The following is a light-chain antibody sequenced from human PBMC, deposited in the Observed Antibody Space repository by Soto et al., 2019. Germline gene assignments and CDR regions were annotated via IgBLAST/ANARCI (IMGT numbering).Light chain of an antibody. Sequence: EIVLTQSPGTLSLSPGERFTLSCRASQTVSSDYLAWYQQKPGQAPRLLIYGASSRATGIPDRFSASGSGTDFSLTICRLEPEDFAVYCCQQYGSSPYTFGQGTKLEIK. CDR3: QQYGSSPYT. CDR1: QTVSSDY. CDR2: GAS. J-gene: IGKJ2*01. V-gene: IGKV3-20*01.